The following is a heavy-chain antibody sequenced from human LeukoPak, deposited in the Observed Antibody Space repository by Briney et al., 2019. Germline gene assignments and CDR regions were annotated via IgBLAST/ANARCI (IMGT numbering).Heavy chain of an antibody. CDR3: ARHDPPGYPD. CDR1: GGSISSYC. CDR2: IYYSGST. J-gene: IGHJ1*01. V-gene: IGHV4-59*01. Sequence: SETLSLTCTVSGGSISSYCWSWIRQPPGKGLEWTGYIYYSGSTNYNPSLKSRVTISVDTSKNQFSLKLSSVTAADTAVYYCARHDPPGYPDWGQGTLVTVSS. D-gene: IGHD5-18*01.